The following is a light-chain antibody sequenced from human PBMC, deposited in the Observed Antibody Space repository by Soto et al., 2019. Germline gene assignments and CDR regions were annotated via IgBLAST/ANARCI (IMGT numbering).Light chain of an antibody. J-gene: IGKJ2*01. Sequence: DIQMTQSPSTLSASVGDRVTITCRASQSISTYLAWYQQKPGQAPKLLMYDASTLESGVPSRFSGSGSGTELTLTISSLQPGDFATYYCQQYSTFSTFGQGTKLEIK. CDR3: QQYSTFST. CDR1: QSISTY. V-gene: IGKV1-5*01. CDR2: DAS.